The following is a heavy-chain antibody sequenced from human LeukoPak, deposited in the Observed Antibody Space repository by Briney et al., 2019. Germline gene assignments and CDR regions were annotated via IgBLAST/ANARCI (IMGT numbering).Heavy chain of an antibody. CDR1: GYTFIGYY. CDR2: INPNSGGT. CDR3: ARYWSMNMLDY. V-gene: IGHV1-2*06. J-gene: IGHJ4*02. Sequence: ASVKVSCKASGYTFIGYYMHWVRQAPGQGLEWMGRINPNSGGTDYAQKFQGRVTMTRDTSISTAYLEFSSLRSYDRAVYYCARYWSMNMLDYWGQGTLVTVSS. D-gene: IGHD2-2*01.